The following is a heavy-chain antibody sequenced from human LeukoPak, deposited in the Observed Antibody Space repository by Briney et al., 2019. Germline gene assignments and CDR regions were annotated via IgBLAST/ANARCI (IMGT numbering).Heavy chain of an antibody. CDR2: IYGSGSA. CDR3: ARSVVTYYESKNSMWPDAFDL. CDR1: GDSVSSDC. D-gene: IGHD2-21*02. V-gene: IGHV4-4*09. J-gene: IGHJ3*01. Sequence: SQTLSLTCAISGDSVSSDCVAWKWIRESPGKGPECIGYIYGSGSAKYNPSLKSRVPISVDPSQMQISLRLSSVTAADTAVYYCARSVVTYYESKNSMWPDAFDLWGQGTMVTVSS.